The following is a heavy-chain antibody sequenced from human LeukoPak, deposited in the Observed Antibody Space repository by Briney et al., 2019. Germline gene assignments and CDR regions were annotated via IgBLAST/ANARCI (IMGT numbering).Heavy chain of an antibody. CDR3: ARDTARFGELPDWFDP. D-gene: IGHD3-10*01. CDR1: GFTFSSYA. J-gene: IGHJ5*02. Sequence: GSLRLSCAASGFTFSSYAMSWVRQAPGKGLEWVSVISGSGGSTYYADSVKGRFTISRDNSKNTLYLQMNSLRAEDTAVYYCARDTARFGELPDWFDPWGQGTLVTVSS. V-gene: IGHV3-23*01. CDR2: ISGSGGST.